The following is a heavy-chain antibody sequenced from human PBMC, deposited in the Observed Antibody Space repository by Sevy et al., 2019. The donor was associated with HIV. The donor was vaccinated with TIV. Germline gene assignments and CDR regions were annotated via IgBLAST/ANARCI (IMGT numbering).Heavy chain of an antibody. Sequence: GGSLRLSCAASGFTFSSYAMHWVRQAPGKGLEWVAVISYDGSNKYYAYSVKGRFTISRDNSKNTLYLQMNSLRAEDTAVYYCARDQDYDSSQGNYYFDYWGQGTLVTVSS. J-gene: IGHJ4*02. CDR2: ISYDGSNK. D-gene: IGHD3-22*01. CDR1: GFTFSSYA. CDR3: ARDQDYDSSQGNYYFDY. V-gene: IGHV3-30-3*01.